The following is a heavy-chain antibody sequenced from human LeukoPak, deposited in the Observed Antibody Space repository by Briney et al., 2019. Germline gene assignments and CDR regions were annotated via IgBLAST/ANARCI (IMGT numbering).Heavy chain of an antibody. Sequence: GGSLRLSCAASGFTFSSYSMNWVRQAPGKGLKWVSYISSSSSTIYYADSVKGRFTISRDNAKNSLYLQMNSLRAEDTAVYYCARGTGWPQFDYWGQGTLVTVSS. CDR1: GFTFSSYS. CDR2: ISSSSSTI. J-gene: IGHJ4*02. V-gene: IGHV3-48*04. D-gene: IGHD6-19*01. CDR3: ARGTGWPQFDY.